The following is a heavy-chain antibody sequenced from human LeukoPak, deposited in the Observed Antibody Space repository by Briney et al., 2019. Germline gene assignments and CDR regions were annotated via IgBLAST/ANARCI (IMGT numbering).Heavy chain of an antibody. V-gene: IGHV4-4*07. Sequence: SQTLSLTCTVSGGSISSYYWSWIRQPAGKGLEWIGRVYTSGSTNYNPSLKSRVTMSVDTSKNQFSLKLSSVTAADTAVYYCARHYYSYYYYYYMDVWGKGTTVTVSS. D-gene: IGHD1-26*01. CDR1: GGSISSYY. CDR3: ARHYYSYYYYYYMDV. J-gene: IGHJ6*03. CDR2: VYTSGST.